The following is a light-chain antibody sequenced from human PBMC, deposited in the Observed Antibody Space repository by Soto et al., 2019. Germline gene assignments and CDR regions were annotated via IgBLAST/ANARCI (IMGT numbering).Light chain of an antibody. CDR1: QDINNE. V-gene: IGKV1-6*01. J-gene: IGKJ1*01. CDR3: LHDYNYPRT. Sequence: AIQMTQSPSSLSESVGGRVTITCRASQDINNELAWYQQKPGKAPKLLIYAASTLQSGVPSRFRGSGSGTYFALTISNLQPEDFATYFCLHDYNYPRTFGPGTKV. CDR2: AAS.